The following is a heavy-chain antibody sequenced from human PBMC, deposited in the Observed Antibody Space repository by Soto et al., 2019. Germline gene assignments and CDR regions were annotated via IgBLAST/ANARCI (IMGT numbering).Heavy chain of an antibody. V-gene: IGHV1-18*01. CDR3: AMVDNYVTPTPQDV. Sequence: QVQLVQSGDEVRKPGSSVKVSCKASGYIFVNYGIAWVRQAPGQGLEWMGWLSPYGGNTHYASKVQGRLTMTTDTSTSTAYMDRGSLTSDDTAVYYCAMVDNYVTPTPQDVGGQGTTVTVSS. D-gene: IGHD3-16*01. CDR2: LSPYGGNT. CDR1: GYIFVNYG. J-gene: IGHJ6*02.